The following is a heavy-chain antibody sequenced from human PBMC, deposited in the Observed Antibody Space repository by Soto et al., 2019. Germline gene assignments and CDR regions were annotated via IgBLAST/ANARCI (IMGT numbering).Heavy chain of an antibody. CDR2: INAGNGNT. CDR1: GYTFTSYA. V-gene: IGHV1-3*01. CDR3: ARDEVVPAAGNYYYYYGMDV. D-gene: IGHD2-2*01. J-gene: IGHJ6*02. Sequence: GASVKVSCKASGYTFTSYAMHWLRQAPGQRLEWMGWINAGNGNTKYSQKFQGRVTITRDTSASTAYMELSSLRSEDTAVYYCARDEVVPAAGNYYYYYGMDVWGQGTTVTVSS.